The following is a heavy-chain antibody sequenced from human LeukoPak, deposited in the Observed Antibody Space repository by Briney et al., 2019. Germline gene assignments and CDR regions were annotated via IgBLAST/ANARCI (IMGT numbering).Heavy chain of an antibody. D-gene: IGHD3-22*01. Sequence: GASVKVSCKASGYTFNSYGISWVRQAPGQGLEWMGWISAHNGNTNHEQKIQDGITMTTDTSTTTAYMELRSLTSNDTAVYYCARDVAAYYYDTSGYGRLDYWGQGTLVTVSS. CDR1: GYTFNSYG. J-gene: IGHJ4*02. CDR2: ISAHNGNT. V-gene: IGHV1-18*01. CDR3: ARDVAAYYYDTSGYGRLDY.